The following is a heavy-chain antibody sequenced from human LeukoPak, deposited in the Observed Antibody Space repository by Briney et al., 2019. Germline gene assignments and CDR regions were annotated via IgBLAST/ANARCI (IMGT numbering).Heavy chain of an antibody. J-gene: IGHJ6*03. D-gene: IGHD3-22*01. Sequence: PSETLSLTCAVYGGSFSGYHWTWIRQSPGKGLEWIGDINPSGSTYYNPPLKSRLTISVDTSKNQFSLKLRSVTAADTAVYSCARGRHDITMIVVVMTTVSYYLDVSGKGTTVTVS. CDR2: INPSGST. CDR3: ARGRHDITMIVVVMTTVSYYLDV. V-gene: IGHV4-34*01. CDR1: GGSFSGYH.